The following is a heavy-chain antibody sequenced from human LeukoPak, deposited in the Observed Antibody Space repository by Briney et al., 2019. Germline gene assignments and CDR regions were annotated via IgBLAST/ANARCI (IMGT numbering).Heavy chain of an antibody. J-gene: IGHJ4*02. D-gene: IGHD3-10*01. CDR3: ARHNRYYYATDY. V-gene: IGHV4-39*01. Sequence: SETLSHTCTVSGGSISSSSYYWGWIRQPPGKWQEWIGSIYYSGSTYYNPSLKSRVTISVDTSKNQFSLKLSSVTAADTAVYYCARHNRYYYATDYWGQGTLVTVSS. CDR2: IYYSGST. CDR1: GGSISSSSYY.